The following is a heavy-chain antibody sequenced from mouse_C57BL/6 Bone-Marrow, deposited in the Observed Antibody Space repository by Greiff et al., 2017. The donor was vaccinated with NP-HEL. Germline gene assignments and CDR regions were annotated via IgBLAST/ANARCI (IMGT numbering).Heavy chain of an antibody. CDR3: TTTTTWGFAY. D-gene: IGHD1-1*01. CDR2: IDPENGDT. Sequence: VQLQQSGAELVRPGASVKLSCTASGFNIKDDYMHWVKQRPEQGLEWIGWIDPENGDTEYASKFQGKATITADTSSNTAYLQLSSLTSEDTAVYYCTTTTTWGFAYWGQGTLVTVSA. V-gene: IGHV14-4*01. J-gene: IGHJ3*01. CDR1: GFNIKDDY.